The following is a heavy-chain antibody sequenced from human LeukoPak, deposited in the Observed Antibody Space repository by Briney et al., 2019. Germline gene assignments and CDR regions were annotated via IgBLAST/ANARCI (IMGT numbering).Heavy chain of an antibody. V-gene: IGHV3-74*01. CDR2: ITRDGSYA. Sequence: PGGSLSLSCAASGFAFSNYWMHWVRQVPGKGLVWVSRITRDGSYANYADSVKGRFTFSRDNARNTLYLQMNSLRAEDTAVYYCARDGDGYNFDFWGQGALVTVSS. D-gene: IGHD5-24*01. CDR3: ARDGDGYNFDF. J-gene: IGHJ4*02. CDR1: GFAFSNYW.